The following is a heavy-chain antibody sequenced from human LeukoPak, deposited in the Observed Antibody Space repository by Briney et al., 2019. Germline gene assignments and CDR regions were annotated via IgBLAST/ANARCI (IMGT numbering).Heavy chain of an antibody. V-gene: IGHV4-39*01. CDR3: ARHVNYDSDALWFDS. D-gene: IGHD3-22*01. J-gene: IGHJ5*01. Sequence: SETLSLTCTVSGGSVSTSTYYRAWIRQTPGRGLEYIGNIHDSRLTYQNPSLKSRLIISIDTSKNQFSLRLRSVTAADTAVYHCARHVNYDSDALWFDSWGQGTLVTVSS. CDR1: GGSVSTSTYY. CDR2: IHDSRLT.